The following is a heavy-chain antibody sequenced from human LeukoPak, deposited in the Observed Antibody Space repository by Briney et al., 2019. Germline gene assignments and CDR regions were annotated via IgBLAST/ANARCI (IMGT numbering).Heavy chain of an antibody. J-gene: IGHJ4*02. CDR2: ISGSGGST. Sequence: GASLRLSCAASGFTFSSYAMSWVRQAPGKGLEWVSAISGSGGSTYYADSVKGRFTISRDNSKNTLYLQMNSLRAEDTAVYYCAKDRSLVVVIAILFDYWGQGTLVTVSS. CDR1: GFTFSSYA. D-gene: IGHD2-21*01. CDR3: AKDRSLVVVIAILFDY. V-gene: IGHV3-23*01.